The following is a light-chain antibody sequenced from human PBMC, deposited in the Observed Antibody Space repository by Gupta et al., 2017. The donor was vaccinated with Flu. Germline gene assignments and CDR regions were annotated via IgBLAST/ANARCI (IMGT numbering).Light chain of an antibody. J-gene: IGLJ2*01. V-gene: IGLV2-14*01. CDR1: SSDIGSYNY. CDR2: GVT. Sequence: SITISCTGTSSDIGSYNYVSWYQQHPGKAPKLLIYGVTNRPSGVSNRFSGSKSGDTASLTISGLQAEDEADYYCSSCTSSTTVVFGGGTKLTVL. CDR3: SSCTSSTTVV.